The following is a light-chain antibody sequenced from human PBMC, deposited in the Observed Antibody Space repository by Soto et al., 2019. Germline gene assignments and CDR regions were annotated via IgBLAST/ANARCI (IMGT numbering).Light chain of an antibody. J-gene: IGKJ4*01. V-gene: IGKV1-5*01. CDR1: QSISRW. CDR3: QQYNRYSLT. CDR2: DAS. Sequence: DIQMTQSPSTLSASVGDRVTITCRASQSISRWLDWYQQKPGKAPKLLIYDASSLESGVPSRFSGSGSDTEFTLTINNLQPDDFATYHCQQYNRYSLTFGGGTKVEIK.